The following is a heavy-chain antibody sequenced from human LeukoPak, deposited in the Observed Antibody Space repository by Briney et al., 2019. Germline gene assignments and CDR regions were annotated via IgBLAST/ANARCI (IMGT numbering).Heavy chain of an antibody. CDR2: IRSKAYGGTT. CDR1: GFTFGDYA. D-gene: IGHD3-22*01. CDR3: TRVSRYRTMIVVVDMYYFDY. Sequence: GGSLRLSCTASGFTFGDYAMSWVRQAPRKGLEWVGFIRSKAYGGTTEYAASVKGRFTISRDDSKSIAYLQMNSLKTEDTAVYYCTRVSRYRTMIVVVDMYYFDYWGQGTLVTVSS. V-gene: IGHV3-49*04. J-gene: IGHJ4*02.